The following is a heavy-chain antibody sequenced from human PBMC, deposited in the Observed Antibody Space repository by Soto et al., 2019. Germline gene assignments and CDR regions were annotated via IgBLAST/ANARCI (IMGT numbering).Heavy chain of an antibody. V-gene: IGHV3-48*02. Sequence: EVQLVESGGGLVQPGGSLRLSCAASGFTFSSYSMNWVRQAPGKGLEWVSYISSSSSTIYYADSVKGRFTISRDNAKNSLYLQMNSLRDEDTAVYYCAREGGYSSSWYSPYYFDYWGLGTLVTVSS. CDR2: ISSSSSTI. D-gene: IGHD6-13*01. J-gene: IGHJ4*02. CDR3: AREGGYSSSWYSPYYFDY. CDR1: GFTFSSYS.